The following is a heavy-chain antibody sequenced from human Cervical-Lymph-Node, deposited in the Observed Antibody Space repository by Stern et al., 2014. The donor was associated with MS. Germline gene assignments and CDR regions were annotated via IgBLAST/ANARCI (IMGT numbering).Heavy chain of an antibody. CDR3: AREGYYDSSGDAAFDI. CDR1: GFSVTTNN. CDR2: LFRGGST. V-gene: IGHV3-66*02. J-gene: IGHJ3*02. D-gene: IGHD3-22*01. Sequence: EVQLLESGGGLVQPGGSLRLSCAASGFSVTTNNMNWVRQAPGKGLEWVSVLFRGGSTYYADSVKGRFTISRDKSVNTLHLQMNSLRPDDTAIYYCAREGYYDSSGDAAFDIWGQGTMVTVSS.